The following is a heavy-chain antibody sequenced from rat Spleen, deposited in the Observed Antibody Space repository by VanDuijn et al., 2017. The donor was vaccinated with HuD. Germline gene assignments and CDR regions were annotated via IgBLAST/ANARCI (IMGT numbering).Heavy chain of an antibody. CDR2: ISYDGSST. J-gene: IGHJ1*01. Sequence: EVQLVESGGGLVQPGGSLKLSCAASGFTFSSFPMAWVRQAPKKGLEWVASISYDGSSTYYRDSVKGRFTISRDNTKNTLYLQMDNLRSEDTATYYCARAGYLRDWYFDFWGPGTMVTVSS. V-gene: IGHV5-7*01. CDR1: GFTFSSFP. D-gene: IGHD2-2*01. CDR3: ARAGYLRDWYFDF.